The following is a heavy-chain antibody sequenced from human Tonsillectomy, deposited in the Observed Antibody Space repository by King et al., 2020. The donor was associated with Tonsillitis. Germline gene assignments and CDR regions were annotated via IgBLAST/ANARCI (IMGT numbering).Heavy chain of an antibody. Sequence: QLVQSGAEVKKPGASVKVSCKASGYTFTSYAMHWVRQAPGQRLEWMGWINAGNGNTKYSQKFQGRVTITRDKSASTAYMELSSLRSEDTAVYYCARGQPTAASDYWGQGTLVTVSS. J-gene: IGHJ4*02. CDR1: GYTFTSYA. CDR2: INAGNGNT. CDR3: ARGQPTAASDY. V-gene: IGHV1-3*01. D-gene: IGHD6-13*01.